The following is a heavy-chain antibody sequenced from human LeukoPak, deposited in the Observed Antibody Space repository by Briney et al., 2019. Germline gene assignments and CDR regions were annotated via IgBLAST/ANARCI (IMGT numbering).Heavy chain of an antibody. CDR1: GGTFSSYA. CDR2: IIPIFGTA. V-gene: IGHV1-69*05. Sequence: GASVKVSCKASGGTFSSYAISWVRQAPGQGLEWMGGIIPIFGTANYAQKFQGRVTITTDESTSTAYMELSSLRSEDTAVYYCASDPGIAAAGTSGGYYYMDVWGKGTTVTVSS. D-gene: IGHD6-13*01. J-gene: IGHJ6*03. CDR3: ASDPGIAAAGTSGGYYYMDV.